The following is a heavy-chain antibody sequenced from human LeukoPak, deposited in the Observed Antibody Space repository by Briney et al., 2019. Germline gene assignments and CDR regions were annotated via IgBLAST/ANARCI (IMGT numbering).Heavy chain of an antibody. CDR3: ARDPRGSYYLDY. CDR1: GYTFTAYY. J-gene: IGHJ4*02. D-gene: IGHD1-26*01. V-gene: IGHV1-2*02. Sequence: ASVKVSCKASGYTFTAYYLHWVRQAPGQGLEWMGSINPNTGGTKYAQNFQGRVAMTRDTSTNTAYMELTRLVSDDTAVYYCARDPRGSYYLDYWGQGTLVTVSS. CDR2: INPNTGGT.